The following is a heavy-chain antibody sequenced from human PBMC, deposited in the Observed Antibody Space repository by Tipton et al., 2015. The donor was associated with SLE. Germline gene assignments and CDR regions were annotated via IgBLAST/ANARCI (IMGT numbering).Heavy chain of an antibody. CDR1: GFTFSDYG. Sequence: SGFTFSDYGMHWVRQAPGKGLEWVSGIDWSGATTGYADSVKGRFTISRDNAKNSLYLQMNSLRAEDTAFYYCVREGGSFGGDFDYWGQGTLVTVSS. V-gene: IGHV3-20*03. D-gene: IGHD1-26*01. CDR2: IDWSGATT. CDR3: VREGGSFGGDFDY. J-gene: IGHJ4*02.